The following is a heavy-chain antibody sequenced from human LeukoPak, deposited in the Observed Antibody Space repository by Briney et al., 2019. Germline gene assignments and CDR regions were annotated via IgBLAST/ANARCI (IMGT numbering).Heavy chain of an antibody. CDR3: ARTLSGWYVGAFDI. Sequence: SETLSLTCAVYGGSFSGYYWSWIRQPAGKGLEWIGRIYTSGSTNYNPSLKSRVTMSVDTSKNQFSLKLSSVTAADTAVYYCARTLSGWYVGAFDIWGQGTMVTVSS. D-gene: IGHD6-19*01. CDR2: IYTSGST. CDR1: GGSFSGYY. V-gene: IGHV4-59*10. J-gene: IGHJ3*02.